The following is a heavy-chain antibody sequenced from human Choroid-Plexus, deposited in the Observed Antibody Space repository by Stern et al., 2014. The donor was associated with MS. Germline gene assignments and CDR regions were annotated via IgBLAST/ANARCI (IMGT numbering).Heavy chain of an antibody. J-gene: IGHJ4*02. CDR1: GFTFSNFG. CDR3: AKDRQWSTYFFDY. D-gene: IGHD2-15*01. V-gene: IGHV3-30*18. CDR2: ISYDGSDK. Sequence: VQLVESGGGVAQPGRPLILSCAASGFTFSNFGMHWVRQAPGKGLEWVALISYDGSDKYYADSVKGRFTIFRDNSKNTLYMHMNSLRAEDTAVYYCAKDRQWSTYFFDYWGQGSLVTVS.